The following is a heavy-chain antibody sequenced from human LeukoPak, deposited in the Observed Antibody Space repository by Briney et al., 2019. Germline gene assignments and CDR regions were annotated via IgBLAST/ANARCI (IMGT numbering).Heavy chain of an antibody. CDR2: IYYSGRT. V-gene: IGHV4-59*11. Sequence: KTSETLSLTCTVSGGSISSLYWSWIRQPPGEGLEWIGYIYYSGRTNYNPSLKSRVTISVDTSKNQFSLKLSSVTAADTAVYYCARHDFWSGYNMDVWGKGTTVTVSS. CDR1: GGSISSLY. J-gene: IGHJ6*03. CDR3: ARHDFWSGYNMDV. D-gene: IGHD3-3*01.